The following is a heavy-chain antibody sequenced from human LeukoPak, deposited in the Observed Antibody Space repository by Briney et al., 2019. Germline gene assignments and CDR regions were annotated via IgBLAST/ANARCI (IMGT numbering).Heavy chain of an antibody. CDR2: INYSGST. V-gene: IGHV4-34*01. J-gene: IGHJ3*02. CDR3: ARGLELLPLDAFDI. Sequence: SETLSLTCAVYGGSFSGYYWSWIRQPPGKGLEWIGEINYSGSTNYNPSLKSRVTISVDTSKSQFSLKLSSVTAADTAVYYCARGLELLPLDAFDIWGQGTMVTVSS. CDR1: GGSFSGYY. D-gene: IGHD1-26*01.